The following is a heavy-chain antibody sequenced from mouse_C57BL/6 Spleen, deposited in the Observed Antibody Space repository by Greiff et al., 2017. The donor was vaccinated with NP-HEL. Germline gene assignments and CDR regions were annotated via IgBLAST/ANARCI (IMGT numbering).Heavy chain of an antibody. CDR2: IYPGDGDT. V-gene: IGHV1-82*01. Sequence: QVQLKESGPELVKPGASVKISCKASGYAFSSSWMNWVKQRPGKGLEWIGRIYPGDGDTNYNGKFKGKATLTADKSSSTAYMQLSSLTSEDSAVYFCARSVEDWYFDVWGTGTTVTVSS. J-gene: IGHJ1*03. D-gene: IGHD1-1*02. CDR1: GYAFSSSW. CDR3: ARSVEDWYFDV.